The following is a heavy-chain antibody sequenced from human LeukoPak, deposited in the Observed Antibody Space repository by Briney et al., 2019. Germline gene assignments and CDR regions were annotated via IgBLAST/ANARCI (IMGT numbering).Heavy chain of an antibody. CDR1: GYTFDSYG. Sequence: ASVKVSCKSSGYTFDSYGISWVRQAPGQGLEWMGWISPYNDYTNYAQKFQGRVTMTTDTSTSTAYMELRSLRSDDTAVYYCGSWYCSSTSCYAGPFDIWGQGTMVTVSS. V-gene: IGHV1-18*04. CDR3: GSWYCSSTSCYAGPFDI. CDR2: ISPYNDYT. D-gene: IGHD2-2*01. J-gene: IGHJ3*02.